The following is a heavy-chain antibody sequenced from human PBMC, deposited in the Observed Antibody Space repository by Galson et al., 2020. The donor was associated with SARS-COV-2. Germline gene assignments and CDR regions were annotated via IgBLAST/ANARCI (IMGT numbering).Heavy chain of an antibody. J-gene: IGHJ4*02. CDR1: GFTLSSYA. CDR3: ARDLIYYESAGFDY. V-gene: IGHV3-30*04. D-gene: IGHD3-22*01. Sequence: GESLKISCAASGFTLSSYAMHWVRQAPGKGLEWVAVISYDGSNKYYADSVKGRFTISRDNSKNTLYLQMNSLRAEDTAVYYCARDLIYYESAGFDYWGQGTLVTVSS. CDR2: ISYDGSNK.